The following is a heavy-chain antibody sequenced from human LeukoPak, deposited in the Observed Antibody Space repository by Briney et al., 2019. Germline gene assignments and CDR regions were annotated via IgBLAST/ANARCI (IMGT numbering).Heavy chain of an antibody. J-gene: IGHJ4*02. CDR2: INHSGST. Sequence: SETLSLTCAVYGGSFSGYYWSWIRQPPGKGLEWIGEINHSGSTNYNPSLKSRVTISVDTSKNQFSLKLSSVTAADTAVYYCAKDGNYYDSSGSIDYWGQGTLVTVSS. CDR1: GGSFSGYY. CDR3: AKDGNYYDSSGSIDY. D-gene: IGHD3-22*01. V-gene: IGHV4-34*01.